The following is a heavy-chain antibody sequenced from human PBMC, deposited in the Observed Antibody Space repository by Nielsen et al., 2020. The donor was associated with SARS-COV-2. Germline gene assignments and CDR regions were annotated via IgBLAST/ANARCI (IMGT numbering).Heavy chain of an antibody. J-gene: IGHJ5*02. CDR1: GFTVSSSY. D-gene: IGHD6-19*01. Sequence: GESLKTPRAASGFTVSSSYMSWVRQAPGKGLEWVSLIYSGGSTYYADSVKGRFTISRDSSKNTLYLQMDSLRAEDTAVYYCARDISGWGWFDPWGQGTLVTVSS. V-gene: IGHV3-66*01. CDR2: IYSGGST. CDR3: ARDISGWGWFDP.